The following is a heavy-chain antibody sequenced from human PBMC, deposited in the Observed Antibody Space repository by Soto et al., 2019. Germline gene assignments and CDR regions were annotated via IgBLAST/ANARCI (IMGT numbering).Heavy chain of an antibody. V-gene: IGHV3-7*03. CDR2: IKPDGRQK. Sequence: GGSLRLSCAVSGFTFSNYWMSWIRQAPGKGLELVANIKPDGRQKRYVESVKGRFTISRDNAKNSLYLQMNSLRAEDTAVCYCVVSGSYTEWGQGTMVTVSS. CDR1: GFTFSNYW. J-gene: IGHJ4*01. D-gene: IGHD3-10*01. CDR3: VVSGSYTE.